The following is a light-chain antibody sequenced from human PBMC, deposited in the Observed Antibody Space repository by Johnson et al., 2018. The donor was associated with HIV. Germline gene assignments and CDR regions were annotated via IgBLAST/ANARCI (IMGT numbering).Light chain of an antibody. Sequence: QSVLTQPPSVSAAPGQKVTISCSGSSSNIGSTSVSWYQQLPGTAPKLLIYENNKRPSGIPDRFSGSKSGTSATLAITGLHTGDEADYYCGTWDSSLSAYVFGTGTKVTVL. V-gene: IGLV1-51*02. J-gene: IGLJ1*01. CDR2: ENN. CDR1: SSNIGSTS. CDR3: GTWDSSLSAYV.